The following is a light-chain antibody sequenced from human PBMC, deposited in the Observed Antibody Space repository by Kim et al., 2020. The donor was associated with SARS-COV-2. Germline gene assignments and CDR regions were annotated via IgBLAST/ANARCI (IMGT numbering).Light chain of an antibody. Sequence: KTVTSSCTGSSGSIASNYVQWYQQRPCSAPTTVIYEDNHRPSGVPDRFSGSIDSSSNSASLTISGLKTEDEADYYCQSYDSSNHWVFGGGTQLTVL. CDR3: QSYDSSNHWV. CDR1: SGSIASNY. V-gene: IGLV6-57*02. CDR2: EDN. J-gene: IGLJ3*02.